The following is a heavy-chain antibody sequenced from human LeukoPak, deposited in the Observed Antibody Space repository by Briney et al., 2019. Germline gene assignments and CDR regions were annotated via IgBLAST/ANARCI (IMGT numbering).Heavy chain of an antibody. J-gene: IGHJ4*02. CDR2: IYYSGST. CDR3: ARGREHQLPRATEPFDY. V-gene: IGHV4-39*07. Sequence: SETLSLTCTVSGGSISSSSYYWGWIRQPPGKGLEWIGSIYYSGSTYYNPSLKSRVTISVDTSKNQFSLKLSSVTAADTAVYYCARGREHQLPRATEPFDYWGQGTLVTVSS. CDR1: GGSISSSSYY. D-gene: IGHD2-2*01.